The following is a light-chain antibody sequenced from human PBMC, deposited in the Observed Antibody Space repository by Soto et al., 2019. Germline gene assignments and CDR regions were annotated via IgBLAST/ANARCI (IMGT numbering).Light chain of an antibody. CDR2: DAS. CDR3: QQYGSSPYT. J-gene: IGKJ2*01. V-gene: IGKV3D-20*01. CDR1: QTVSSSY. Sequence: DIVLTQAPATLSLSPGERATLSCGASQTVSSSYLAWYQQKPGLAPRLLIYDASSRATAIPDRFSGSGSGTDFPLCISRLEPEDFAVYCCQQYGSSPYTFGQGTKREIK.